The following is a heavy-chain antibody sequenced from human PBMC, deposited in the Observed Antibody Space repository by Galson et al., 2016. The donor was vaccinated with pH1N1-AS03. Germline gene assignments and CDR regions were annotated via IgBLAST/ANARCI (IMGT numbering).Heavy chain of an antibody. J-gene: IGHJ4*02. CDR3: ARQVRDGYNDYFDY. V-gene: IGHV5-51*01. CDR2: IYPGDSDT. D-gene: IGHD5-24*01. CDR1: GYIFTSYW. Sequence: QSGAEVKKPGESLKISCKTSGYIFTSYWGAWVRHMPGKGLEWMGIIYPGDSDTRYSPSSQGQVTLSADRSINTAYLQWSSLMASDTAIYYCARQVRDGYNDYFDYWGQGILVTVSS.